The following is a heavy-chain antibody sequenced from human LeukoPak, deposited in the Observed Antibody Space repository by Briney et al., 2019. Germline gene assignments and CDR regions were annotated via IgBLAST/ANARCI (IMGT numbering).Heavy chain of an antibody. Sequence: PGGSLRLSCAASGFTVSSNYMSWVRQAPGKGLEWVSAIYSGGSTYYADSVKGRFTISRDNSKNTLYLQMNSLRAEDTAVYYCAAETKSGYYPRFDYWGQGTLVTVSS. CDR3: AAETKSGYYPRFDY. D-gene: IGHD3-22*01. J-gene: IGHJ4*02. CDR2: IYSGGST. CDR1: GFTVSSNY. V-gene: IGHV3-66*01.